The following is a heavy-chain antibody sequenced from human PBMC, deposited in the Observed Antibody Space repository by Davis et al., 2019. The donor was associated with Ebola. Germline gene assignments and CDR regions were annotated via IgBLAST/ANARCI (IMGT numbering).Heavy chain of an antibody. V-gene: IGHV5-51*01. CDR2: IYPGDSDT. CDR1: GYSFTSYW. CDR3: ARSYYDSSGYCYGMDV. Sequence: GESLKISCNGSGYSFTSYWIGWVRQMPGKGLEWMGIIYPGDSDTRYSPSFQGQVTISADKSISTAYLQWSSLKASDTAMYYCARSYYDSSGYCYGMDVWGQGTTVTVSS. J-gene: IGHJ6*02. D-gene: IGHD3-22*01.